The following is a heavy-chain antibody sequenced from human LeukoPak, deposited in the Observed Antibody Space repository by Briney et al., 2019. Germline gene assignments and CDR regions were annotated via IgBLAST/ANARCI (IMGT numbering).Heavy chain of an antibody. CDR1: GYSFTSHY. Sequence: ASVKVSCKASGYSFTSHYMHWVRQAPGQGLEWMGLIDPRGTATRYAESFQGRLTLTRDLSTSTDYMELSSLRSDDTAVYFCARDTSEGDYAWWFDPWGQGTLVTVAS. J-gene: IGHJ5*02. CDR2: IDPRGTAT. CDR3: ARDTSEGDYAWWFDP. V-gene: IGHV1-46*01. D-gene: IGHD3-16*01.